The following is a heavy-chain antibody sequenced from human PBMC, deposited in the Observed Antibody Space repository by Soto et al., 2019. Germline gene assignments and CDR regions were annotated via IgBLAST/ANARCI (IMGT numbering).Heavy chain of an antibody. CDR2: ISRDGGTK. J-gene: IGHJ4*02. CDR1: GFTVSTYG. V-gene: IGHV3-30*03. D-gene: IGHD3-10*01. Sequence: QVQLVESGGGVVQPGRSLRLSCAVSGFTVSTYGMHWVRQAPGKGLEWVAVISRDGGTKYYADSVKGRFTISRDNSRNTLFLEXXXXRSXXXXXXXXXGEXXSGYWGQGTLVTVSS. CDR3: XGEXXSGY.